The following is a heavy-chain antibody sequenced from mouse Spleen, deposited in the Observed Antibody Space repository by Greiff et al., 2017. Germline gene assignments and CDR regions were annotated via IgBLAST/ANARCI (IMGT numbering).Heavy chain of an antibody. Sequence: EVQGVESGGGLVKPGGSLKLSCAASGFTFSSYAMSWVRQTPEKRLEWVATISSGGSYTYYPDSVKGRFTISRDNAKNTLYLQMSSLRSEDTAMYYCARGASFDYWGQGTTLTVSS. CDR2: ISSGGSYT. V-gene: IGHV5-9-3*01. CDR1: GFTFSSYA. J-gene: IGHJ2*01. CDR3: ARGASFDY.